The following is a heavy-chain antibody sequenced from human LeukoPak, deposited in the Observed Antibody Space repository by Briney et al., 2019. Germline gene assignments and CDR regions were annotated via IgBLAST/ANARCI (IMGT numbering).Heavy chain of an antibody. V-gene: IGHV3-74*01. Sequence: QPGGSLRLSCAAAGFPFSNYWMHGVRQAPGKGLVWVSRIKSDGRTNYAGSVKGPFTISRDNAKNKVSLQMNSLRAEDTGVYYCARAPSEIGGYYPEYFRHWGQGTPVTVSS. CDR3: ARAPSEIGGYYPEYFRH. J-gene: IGHJ1*01. CDR1: GFPFSNYW. CDR2: IKSDGRT. D-gene: IGHD3-22*01.